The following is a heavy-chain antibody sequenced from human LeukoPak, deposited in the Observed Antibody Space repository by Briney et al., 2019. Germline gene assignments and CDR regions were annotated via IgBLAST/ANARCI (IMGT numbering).Heavy chain of an antibody. CDR3: ARDRLPSSGYYNWFDP. CDR2: ISAYNGNT. J-gene: IGHJ5*02. Sequence: ASVKVSCKASGYTFTSYGISWVRQAPGQGLEGMGWISAYNGNTNYAQKLQGRVTVTTDTSTSTAYMELRSLRSAETGAYSCARDRLPSSGYYNWFDPWGQGTLVTVSS. CDR1: GYTFTSYG. V-gene: IGHV1-18*01. D-gene: IGHD3-3*01.